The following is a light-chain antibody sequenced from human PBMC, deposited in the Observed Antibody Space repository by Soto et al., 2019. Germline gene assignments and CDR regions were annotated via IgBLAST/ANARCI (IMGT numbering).Light chain of an antibody. Sequence: DIQMTQSPSSLSASVEDRVIITCRASQSISNHLNWYQQKPGKAPKLLIFAASSLQSGVPSRFSGSRSGPDLTITISSMQTEDFETYYCQQSYSSTPTFGQGTKVDIK. CDR3: QQSYSSTPT. V-gene: IGKV1-39*01. CDR2: AAS. CDR1: QSISNH. J-gene: IGKJ1*01.